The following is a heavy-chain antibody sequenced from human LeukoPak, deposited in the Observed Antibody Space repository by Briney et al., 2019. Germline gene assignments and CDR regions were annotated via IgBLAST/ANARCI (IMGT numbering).Heavy chain of an antibody. V-gene: IGHV3-48*01. CDR3: AREGGQYCSSTSCYSEGFDY. Sequence: GGSLRLSCAASGFTVSSNYMSWVRQAPGKGLEWVSYISSSSSTIYYADSVKGRFTISRDNAKNSLYLQMNSLRAEDTAVYYCAREGGQYCSSTSCYSEGFDYWGQGTLVTVSS. D-gene: IGHD2-2*02. CDR1: GFTVSSNY. J-gene: IGHJ4*02. CDR2: ISSSSSTI.